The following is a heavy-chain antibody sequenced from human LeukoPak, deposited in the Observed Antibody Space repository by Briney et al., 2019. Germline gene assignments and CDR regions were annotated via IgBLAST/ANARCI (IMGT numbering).Heavy chain of an antibody. CDR1: GYTFTSYY. CDR3: ARDRPRQYYFDY. V-gene: IGHV1-46*01. J-gene: IGHJ4*02. CDR2: INPSGGST. D-gene: IGHD6-6*01. Sequence: GASVKVSCKASGYTFTSYYMHWVRQAPGQGLEWMGIINPSGGSTSYAQKFQGRVTMTRDMSTSTVCMELSSLRSEDTAVYYCARDRPRQYYFDYWGQGTLVTVSS.